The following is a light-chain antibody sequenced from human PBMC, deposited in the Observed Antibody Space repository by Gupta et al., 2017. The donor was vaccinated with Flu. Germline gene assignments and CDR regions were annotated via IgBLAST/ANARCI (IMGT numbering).Light chain of an antibody. CDR3: QQSYSTPWT. CDR1: QTITSY. J-gene: IGKJ1*01. Sequence: DIQMTQSPPSLSASVGDRVTITCRASQTITSYLNWYQQKPGKAPKLLIYAASSLQSGVPSRFGGSGSGTDFTLTISNLQPEDFASYYCQQSYSTPWTFGQGTKVEIK. V-gene: IGKV1-39*01. CDR2: AAS.